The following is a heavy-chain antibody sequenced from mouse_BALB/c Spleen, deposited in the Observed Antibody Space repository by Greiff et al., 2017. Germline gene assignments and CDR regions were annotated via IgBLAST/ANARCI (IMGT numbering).Heavy chain of an antibody. Sequence: DVKLQESGGDLVKPGGSLKLSCAASGFTFSSYGMSWVRQTPDKRLEWVATISSCGSYTYYPDSVKGRFTISRDNAKNTLYLQMSSLKSEDTAMYYCARHETTVVATDRYFDYWGQGTTLTVSS. J-gene: IGHJ2*01. CDR2: ISSCGSYT. D-gene: IGHD1-1*01. CDR1: GFTFSSYG. CDR3: ARHETTVVATDRYFDY. V-gene: IGHV5-6*02.